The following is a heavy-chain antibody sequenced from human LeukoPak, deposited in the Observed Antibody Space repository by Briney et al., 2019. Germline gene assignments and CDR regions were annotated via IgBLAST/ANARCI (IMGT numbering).Heavy chain of an antibody. CDR1: GYTLTELS. J-gene: IGHJ5*02. CDR3: ATTNLRLLEWPTGNWFDP. Sequence: ASVKVSCKVSGYTLTELSMHWVRQAPGKGLEWMGGFDPEGGETIYAQKFQGRVTMTEDTSTDTAYMELSSLRSEDTAVYYCATTNLRLLEWPTGNWFDPWGQGTLVTVSS. V-gene: IGHV1-24*01. D-gene: IGHD3-3*01. CDR2: FDPEGGET.